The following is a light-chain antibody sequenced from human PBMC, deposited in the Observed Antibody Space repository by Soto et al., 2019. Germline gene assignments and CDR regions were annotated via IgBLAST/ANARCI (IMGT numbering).Light chain of an antibody. CDR3: SSYTSRSTRV. Sequence: QSALTQPASVSGSPGQSITISCTGTSSDVGGYNYVSWYQQHPGKAPKLIIFEVNSRPSGISSRFSGSKSGNTASLTISGLQAEDEAEYYCSSYTSRSTRVFGTGTKVTVL. V-gene: IGLV2-14*01. J-gene: IGLJ1*01. CDR1: SSDVGGYNY. CDR2: EVN.